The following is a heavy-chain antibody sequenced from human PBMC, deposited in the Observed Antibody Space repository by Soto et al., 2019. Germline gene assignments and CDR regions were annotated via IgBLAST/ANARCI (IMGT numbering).Heavy chain of an antibody. CDR3: ARWGCSGGSCYLVYYYYGMDV. Sequence: EVQLVESGGGLVQPGGSLRLSCAASGFTFSSYEMNWVRQAPGKGLEWVSYISSSGSTIYYADSVKGRFTISRDNAKNSLYLQMNSLRADDTAVYSCARWGCSGGSCYLVYYYYGMDVWGLGTTVTVSS. J-gene: IGHJ6*02. D-gene: IGHD2-15*01. CDR2: ISSSGSTI. CDR1: GFTFSSYE. V-gene: IGHV3-48*03.